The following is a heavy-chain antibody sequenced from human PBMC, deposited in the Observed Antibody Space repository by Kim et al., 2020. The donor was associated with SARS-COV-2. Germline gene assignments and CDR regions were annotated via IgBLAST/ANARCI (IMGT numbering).Heavy chain of an antibody. CDR3: ARPLMITFGGVTAKVAFDI. CDR1: GYTFTNYD. V-gene: IGHV1-8*01. Sequence: ASVKVSCKASGYTFTNYDINWVRQATGQGLEWMGWMNPNSGNTGYAQKFQGRATMTRNTSISTAYMELSGLRSEDTAVYYCARPLMITFGGVTAKVAFDIWGQGTMVTVSS. CDR2: MNPNSGNT. D-gene: IGHD3-16*01. J-gene: IGHJ3*02.